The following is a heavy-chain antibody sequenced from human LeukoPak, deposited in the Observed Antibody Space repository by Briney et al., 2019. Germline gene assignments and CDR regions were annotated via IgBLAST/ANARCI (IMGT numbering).Heavy chain of an antibody. CDR2: IWYDGSNK. J-gene: IGHJ4*02. Sequence: GGSLRLSCVASGFTFSSYGIHWVRQAPGKGLEWVAVIWYDGSNKYYADSVKGRFTISRDNSKNTLYLQMNSLRAEDTALYYCARELSPVVKYYFEYWGQGTLVTVPP. CDR3: ARELSPVVKYYFEY. D-gene: IGHD3-22*01. CDR1: GFTFSSYG. V-gene: IGHV3-33*01.